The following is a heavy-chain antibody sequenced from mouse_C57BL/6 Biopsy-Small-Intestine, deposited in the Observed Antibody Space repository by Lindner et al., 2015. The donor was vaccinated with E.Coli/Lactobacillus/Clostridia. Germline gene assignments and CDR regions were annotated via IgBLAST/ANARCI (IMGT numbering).Heavy chain of an antibody. CDR3: ARNGGYDGYYQFDY. V-gene: IGHV1-80*01. D-gene: IGHD2-3*01. CDR1: GYAFSTYW. Sequence: VQLQESGAELVKPGASVKISCKASGYAFSTYWMNWVRQRPGKGLEWIGQIYPGDGYTNYNGKFKGKATLTADKSSTTAYMQLSSLTSEDSAVYFCARNGGYDGYYQFDYWGQGTTLTVSS. J-gene: IGHJ2*01. CDR2: IYPGDGYT.